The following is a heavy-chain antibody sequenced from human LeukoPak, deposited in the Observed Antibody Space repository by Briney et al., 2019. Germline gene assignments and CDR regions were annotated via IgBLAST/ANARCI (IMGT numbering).Heavy chain of an antibody. D-gene: IGHD1-1*01. CDR1: GGSISSSSYY. CDR3: AGDEPERRSHYYYYYMDV. J-gene: IGHJ6*03. V-gene: IGHV4-39*07. Sequence: SETLSLTCTVSGGSISSSSYYWGWIRQPPGKGLEWIGSIYYSGSTYYNPSLKSRVTISVDTSKNQFSLKLSSVTAADTAVYYCAGDEPERRSHYYYYYMDVWGKGTTVTVSS. CDR2: IYYSGST.